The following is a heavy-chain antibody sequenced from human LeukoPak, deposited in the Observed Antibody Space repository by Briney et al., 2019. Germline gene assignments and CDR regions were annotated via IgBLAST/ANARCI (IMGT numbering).Heavy chain of an antibody. D-gene: IGHD4-17*01. Sequence: PGGSLRLSCAAPGFTFSNYAMGWVRQAPGKGLEWVSTSSGNGDNTYYADSVKGRFTISRDNSRNTLYLQMSGLRADDTAVYYCAKFRGIPTTVTQDWGQGTPVTVSS. J-gene: IGHJ4*02. CDR1: GFTFSNYA. CDR2: SSGNGDNT. CDR3: AKFRGIPTTVTQD. V-gene: IGHV3-23*01.